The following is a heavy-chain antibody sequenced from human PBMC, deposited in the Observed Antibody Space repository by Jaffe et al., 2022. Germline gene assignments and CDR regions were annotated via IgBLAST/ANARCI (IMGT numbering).Heavy chain of an antibody. CDR3: ATDPRITTSWRAAAASNWFDP. D-gene: IGHD6-13*01. V-gene: IGHV1-69-2*01. Sequence: EVQLVQSGAEVKKPGATVKISCKVSGYTFTDYYMHWVQQAPGKGLEWMGLVDPEDGETIYAEKFQGRVTITADTSTDTAYMELSSLRSEDTAVYYCATDPRITTSWRAAAASNWFDPWGQGTLVTVSS. CDR2: VDPEDGET. CDR1: GYTFTDYY. J-gene: IGHJ5*02.